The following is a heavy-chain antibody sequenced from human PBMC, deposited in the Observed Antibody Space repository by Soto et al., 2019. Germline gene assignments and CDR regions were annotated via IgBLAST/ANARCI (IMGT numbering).Heavy chain of an antibody. CDR3: ARHNSGSEWLDP. V-gene: IGHV4-39*01. Sequence: SETLSLTGTVSGGSISDIGYCWGWIRQPPGKGLQWIGCMFYSGATYYNPSLKNRVTLSVDTSNNEFSLKLVSVTAQDTAVYSCARHNSGSEWLDPLGQGTLVTFFS. CDR1: GGSISDIGYC. J-gene: IGHJ5*02. CDR2: MFYSGAT. D-gene: IGHD2-21*01.